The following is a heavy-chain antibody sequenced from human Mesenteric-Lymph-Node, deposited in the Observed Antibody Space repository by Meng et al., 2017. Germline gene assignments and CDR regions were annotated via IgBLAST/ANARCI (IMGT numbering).Heavy chain of an antibody. J-gene: IGHJ4*02. CDR2: IYYSGST. CDR3: ARALWFGELYDY. D-gene: IGHD3-10*01. V-gene: IGHV4-30-4*01. CDR1: GGSINSGDFY. Sequence: SETLSLTCTVSGGSINSGDFYWSWIRQRPGKGLEWIGYIYYSGSTYYNPSLKSQVTMSLDTSKKQFSLKLSSVTAADTAVYYCARALWFGELYDYWGQGTLVTVSS.